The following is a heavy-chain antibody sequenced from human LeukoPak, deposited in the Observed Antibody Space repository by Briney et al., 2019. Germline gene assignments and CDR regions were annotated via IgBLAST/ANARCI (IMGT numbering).Heavy chain of an antibody. CDR2: IYYSGST. CDR1: GGSISSYY. D-gene: IGHD3-22*01. J-gene: IGHJ4*02. V-gene: IGHV4-59*12. Sequence: PSETLSLTCTVSGGSISSYYWSWIRQPPGKGLEWIGYIYYSGSTNYNPSLKSRVTISVDTSKNQFSLKLSSVTAADTAVYYCARGSEEYYYDSSGYYPPGYFDYWGQGTLVTVSS. CDR3: ARGSEEYYYDSSGYYPPGYFDY.